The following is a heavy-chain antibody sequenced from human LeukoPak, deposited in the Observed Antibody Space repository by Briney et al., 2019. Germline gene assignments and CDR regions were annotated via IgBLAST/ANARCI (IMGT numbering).Heavy chain of an antibody. CDR2: ISGTAWTI. CDR1: GFTFSSYG. CDR3: TRDIRLTTDRDAFDI. V-gene: IGHV3-21*01. J-gene: IGHJ3*02. Sequence: GGSLRLSCAASGFTFSSYGMNWVRQAPGKAPEWVSSISGTAWTIYDADSVKGRFTTSRDNAKNSLYLQMNSLRPEDTAMYFCTRDIRLTTDRDAFDIWGQGTMVTVSS. D-gene: IGHD4-11*01.